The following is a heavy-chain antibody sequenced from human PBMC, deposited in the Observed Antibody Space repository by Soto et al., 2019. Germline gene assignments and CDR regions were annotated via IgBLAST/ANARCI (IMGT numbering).Heavy chain of an antibody. Sequence: GGSLRLSCAASGFTFSDYYMSWIRQAPGKGLEWVSYISSSSSYTNYADSVKGRFTISRDNAKNSLYLQMNSLRAEDTAVYYCARDQAVGWFDPWGQGTLVTVSS. CDR3: ARDQAVGWFDP. CDR1: GFTFSDYY. V-gene: IGHV3-11*06. J-gene: IGHJ5*02. CDR2: ISSSSSYT.